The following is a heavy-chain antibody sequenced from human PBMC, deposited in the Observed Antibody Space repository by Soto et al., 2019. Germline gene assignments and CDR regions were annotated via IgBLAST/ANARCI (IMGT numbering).Heavy chain of an antibody. Sequence: QVQLVQSGAEVKKPGASVKVSCKASGYTFTSYYMHWVRQAPGQGLEWMGIINPSGTTTDYAQKFQGRVTMTRDTSTSTYYMKLSSLRSEDTAVYYYARPQIASHYYYGMDVWGQGTMVTVSS. V-gene: IGHV1-46*01. J-gene: IGHJ6*02. CDR1: GYTFTSYY. CDR2: INPSGTTT. D-gene: IGHD2-2*01. CDR3: ARPQIASHYYYGMDV.